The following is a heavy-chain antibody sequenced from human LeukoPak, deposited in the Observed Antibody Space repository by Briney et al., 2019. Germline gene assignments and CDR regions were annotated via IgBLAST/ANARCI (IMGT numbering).Heavy chain of an antibody. V-gene: IGHV3-48*01. J-gene: IGHJ4*02. CDR2: ISSSSSAI. Sequence: GGSLRLSCAASGFTFSSYEMNWVRQAPGKGLEWVSYISSSSSAIYYADSVKGRFTISRDNAKNSLYLQMNSLRAEDTAVYYCAREGYSPYWGQGTLVTVSS. CDR1: GFTFSSYE. CDR3: AREGYSPY. D-gene: IGHD6-13*01.